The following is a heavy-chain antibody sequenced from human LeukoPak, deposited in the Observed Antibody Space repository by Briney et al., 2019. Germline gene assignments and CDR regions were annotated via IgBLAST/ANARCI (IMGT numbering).Heavy chain of an antibody. CDR2: ISYDGSKK. J-gene: IGHJ3*02. Sequence: GGSLRLSCVGSGLTFSNHAMYWVRQAPGKGLEWVAIISYDGSKKYYGDSVKGRFTISRDNSKNMLYLQVDSLRAEDTAVYWCARGRPSYFDSSGNYYSAFDIWGQGTMVTVSS. V-gene: IGHV3-30-3*01. CDR3: ARGRPSYFDSSGNYYSAFDI. D-gene: IGHD3-22*01. CDR1: GLTFSNHA.